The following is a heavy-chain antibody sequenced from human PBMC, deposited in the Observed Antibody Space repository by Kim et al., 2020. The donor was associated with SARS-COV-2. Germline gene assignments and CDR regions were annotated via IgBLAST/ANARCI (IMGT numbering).Heavy chain of an antibody. D-gene: IGHD6-19*01. J-gene: IGHJ6*01. CDR1: GFTFRSYA. CDR3: ATDLAQWLASPYFYGMDV. V-gene: IGHV3-30*04. CDR2: ISYDASNK. Sequence: GGSLRLSCAASGFTFRSYALHWVRQAPGKGLEWVAVISYDASNKYYAYSAKGRFTISSANSKDTLSLHLNIQRMDDTALYYYATDLAQWLASPYFYGMDV.